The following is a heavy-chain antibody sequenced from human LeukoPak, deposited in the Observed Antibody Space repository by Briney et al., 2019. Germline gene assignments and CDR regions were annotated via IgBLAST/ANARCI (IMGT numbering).Heavy chain of an antibody. CDR2: IYYTGST. CDR1: GGSISNYY. Sequence: SETLSLTCTVSGGSISNYYWSWIRQPPGKGMELIGYIYYTGSTNYNPSLKSRVTISVDTSKNQFSLKLTSVTAADTAVYYCARYCSTTTCYSPWFDPWGQGTLVTVSS. D-gene: IGHD2/OR15-2a*01. J-gene: IGHJ5*02. V-gene: IGHV4-59*08. CDR3: ARYCSTTTCYSPWFDP.